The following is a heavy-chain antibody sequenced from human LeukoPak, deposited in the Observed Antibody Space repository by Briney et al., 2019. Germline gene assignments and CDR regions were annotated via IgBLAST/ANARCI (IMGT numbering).Heavy chain of an antibody. J-gene: IGHJ2*01. Sequence: PSENLSLTCTVSGGSISSYYWSWIRQPPGKGLEWIGYIYYSGSTNYNPSLKSRVTISVDTSKNQFSLKLSSVTAADTAVYYCARAVWQPGDWYFDLWGRGTLVTVSS. CDR1: GGSISSYY. CDR2: IYYSGST. CDR3: ARAVWQPGDWYFDL. D-gene: IGHD3-10*01. V-gene: IGHV4-59*01.